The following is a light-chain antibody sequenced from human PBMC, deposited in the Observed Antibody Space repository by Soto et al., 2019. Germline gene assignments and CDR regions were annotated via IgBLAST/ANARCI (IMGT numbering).Light chain of an antibody. CDR2: VAS. V-gene: IGKV1-33*01. J-gene: IGKJ3*01. Sequence: DIQMTQSPSSLSASVGDRVTITCQASQDIRKYLSWYQQKPGKAPKLLIYVASYLETGVPSRFSGSGYGTDFTFTISSLQPEDIATYYCQHYDHLPPFTFGPGTKVAIK. CDR3: QHYDHLPPFT. CDR1: QDIRKY.